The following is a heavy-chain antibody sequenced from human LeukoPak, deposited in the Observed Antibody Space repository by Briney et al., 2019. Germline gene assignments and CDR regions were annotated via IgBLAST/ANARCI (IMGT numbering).Heavy chain of an antibody. Sequence: MSSQTLSLTCTVSGGSIRSSSYYWVWVRQPPWKGLEWIVTIYYSGSTYYNPSLKTRVTISVDTSKNQFSLNLSSVTAAATAVYYCARSSGMVIQNWFDPWGQGTLVTVSS. D-gene: IGHD3-3*01. CDR3: ARSSGMVIQNWFDP. J-gene: IGHJ5*02. V-gene: IGHV4-39*01. CDR2: IYYSGST. CDR1: GGSIRSSSYY.